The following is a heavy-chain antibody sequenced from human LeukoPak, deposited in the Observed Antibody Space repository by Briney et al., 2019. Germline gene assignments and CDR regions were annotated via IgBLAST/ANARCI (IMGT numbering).Heavy chain of an antibody. D-gene: IGHD3-10*01. J-gene: IGHJ4*02. Sequence: GGSLRLSCAASGFTLSSYAMSWVRQAPGKGLEWVSDISGSGGSTYYADSVKGRFTISRDNSKNTLYLQMNSLRAEDTAVYYCAKIEHNAGSYYYWGQGTLVTVSS. CDR2: ISGSGGST. V-gene: IGHV3-23*01. CDR1: GFTLSSYA. CDR3: AKIEHNAGSYYY.